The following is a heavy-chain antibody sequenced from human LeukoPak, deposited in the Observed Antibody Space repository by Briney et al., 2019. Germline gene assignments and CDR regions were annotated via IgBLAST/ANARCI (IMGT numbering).Heavy chain of an antibody. D-gene: IGHD4-23*01. CDR3: GKSRVGGSLRSYDY. V-gene: IGHV5-51*01. CDR1: GYRVMDYW. J-gene: IGHJ4*02. Sequence: GESLKISCKASGYRVMDYWIGWVRQTPGKGLEWMGIIYFDDSDTRYSPSFDGQVIISGDKSTATAYLQWSSLKASDTAIYYCGKSRVGGSLRSYDYWGQGTLVTVSS. CDR2: IYFDDSDT.